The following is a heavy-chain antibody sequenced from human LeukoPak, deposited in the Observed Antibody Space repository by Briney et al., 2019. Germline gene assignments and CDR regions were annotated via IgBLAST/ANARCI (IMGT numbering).Heavy chain of an antibody. CDR1: GGSISSGSYY. CDR2: IYTSGST. Sequence: SETLSLTCTVSGGSISSGSYYWSWIRQPAGKGLEWIGRIYTSGSTNYNPSLKSRVTISVDTSKNQFSLKLSSVTAADTAVYYCAREGHYYDSSGQDYWGQGPLVTVSS. CDR3: AREGHYYDSSGQDY. D-gene: IGHD3-22*01. J-gene: IGHJ4*02. V-gene: IGHV4-61*02.